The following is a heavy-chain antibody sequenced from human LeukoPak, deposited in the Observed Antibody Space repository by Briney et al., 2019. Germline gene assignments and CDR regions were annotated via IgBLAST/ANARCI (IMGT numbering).Heavy chain of an antibody. V-gene: IGHV3-43D*03. Sequence: GGSLRLSWAASGFTFDDYAMHWVRQAPGKGLEWVSLISWDGDSTYYADSVKGRITISRDNSQISLYLQMNRLSAEDTAFYYCAKDIGDGTFYGSGSYPIRHYYCGMDVWGQGTTVTVSS. D-gene: IGHD3-10*01. J-gene: IGHJ6*02. CDR1: GFTFDDYA. CDR2: ISWDGDST. CDR3: AKDIGDGTFYGSGSYPIRHYYCGMDV.